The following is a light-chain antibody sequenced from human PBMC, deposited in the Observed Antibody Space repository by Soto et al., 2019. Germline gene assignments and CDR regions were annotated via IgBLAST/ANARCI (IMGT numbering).Light chain of an antibody. CDR2: KAS. V-gene: IGKV1-5*03. CDR3: QQYSTYPWT. CDR1: QTISTL. J-gene: IGKJ1*01. Sequence: DIQMTQSPSTLSASVGDRVTITCRASQTISTLLAWYQQRPGKAPNLLIYKASSLDSGVPSRFSGSASGTEVTLTVSSLQPDDFATYFCQQYSTYPWTFGQGTKVEVK.